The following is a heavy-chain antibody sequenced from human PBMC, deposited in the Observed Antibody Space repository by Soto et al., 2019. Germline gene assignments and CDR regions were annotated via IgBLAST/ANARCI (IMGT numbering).Heavy chain of an antibody. CDR2: ISYDGSNK. D-gene: IGHD3-16*01. CDR1: GFTFSSYG. J-gene: IGHJ6*02. Sequence: VGSLRLSCAASGFTFSSYGMHWVRQAPGKGLEWVAVISYDGSNKYYADSVKGRFTISRDNSKNTLYLQMNSLRAEDTAVYYCAKDRGTQGYYGMDVWGQGTTVTVSS. V-gene: IGHV3-30*18. CDR3: AKDRGTQGYYGMDV.